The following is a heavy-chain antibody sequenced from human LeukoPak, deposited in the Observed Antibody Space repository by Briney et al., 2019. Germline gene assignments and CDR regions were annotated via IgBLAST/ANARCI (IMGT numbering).Heavy chain of an antibody. V-gene: IGHV4-59*01. CDR1: GGSISSYY. Sequence: SETLSLTCTVSGGSISSYYWSWIRQPPGKGLEWIGYIYYSGSTNYNPSLKSRVTISVDTSKNQFSLKLSSVTAADTAVYYCARDNGSGYYSGSGNFDLWGRGTLVTVSS. D-gene: IGHD3-3*01. CDR3: ARDNGSGYYSGSGNFDL. CDR2: IYYSGST. J-gene: IGHJ2*01.